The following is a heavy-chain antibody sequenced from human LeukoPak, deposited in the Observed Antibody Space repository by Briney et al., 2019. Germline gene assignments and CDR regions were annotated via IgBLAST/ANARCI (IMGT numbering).Heavy chain of an antibody. Sequence: GGSLRLSCAASGFAFSTFGMNWVRQAPGKGLEWVAVISDDGGKKYYADSVKGRFTISRDNSKNTLFLQMNSLRVEDTAAYYCARDLPPIVVVPAAIRLWGQGTLVTVSS. V-gene: IGHV3-30*03. D-gene: IGHD2-2*01. J-gene: IGHJ4*02. CDR2: ISDDGGKK. CDR1: GFAFSTFG. CDR3: ARDLPPIVVVPAAIRL.